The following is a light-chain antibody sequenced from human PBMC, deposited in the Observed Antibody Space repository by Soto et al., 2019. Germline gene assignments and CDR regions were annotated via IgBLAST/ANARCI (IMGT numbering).Light chain of an antibody. CDR3: VQFGSSPGFT. J-gene: IGKJ3*01. CDR2: AAS. V-gene: IGKV3-20*01. CDR1: QSINNRY. Sequence: EIVLTQSPGTLSLSPGERATLSCRASQSINNRYLAWYQQKPGQAPRLLIYAASSRATGIPDRFSGSGSGTDFPLTISRLEHEDFGVYYWVQFGSSPGFTFGPGTKVDIK.